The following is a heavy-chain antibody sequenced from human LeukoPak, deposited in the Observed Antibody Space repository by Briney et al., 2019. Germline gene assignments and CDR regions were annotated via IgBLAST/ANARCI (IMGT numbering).Heavy chain of an antibody. CDR3: AREMECSGGSCYPSNDY. Sequence: ASVKVSCKASGYTFTGYYMHWVRQAPGQGLEWMGWINPNSGGTNYAQKFQGRVTMTRDTSISTAYMELSRLRSDDTAVYYCAREMECSGGSCYPSNDYWGQGTLDTVSS. D-gene: IGHD2-15*01. J-gene: IGHJ4*02. CDR1: GYTFTGYY. CDR2: INPNSGGT. V-gene: IGHV1-2*02.